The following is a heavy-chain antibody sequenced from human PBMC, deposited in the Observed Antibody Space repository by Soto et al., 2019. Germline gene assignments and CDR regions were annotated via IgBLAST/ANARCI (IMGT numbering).Heavy chain of an antibody. V-gene: IGHV1-2*02. D-gene: IGHD3-3*01. J-gene: IGHJ6*02. CDR1: GYTFTGYY. Sequence: QVQLVQSGAAVKKPGASVKVSCKASGYTFTGYYIHWVRQAPGQGLEWMGWGNTNSGGTNYAQKFQGRVTMTRDTSISTAYMELSRLRSDDTAVYYCASASTRFFWSGYYPLYYYYGMDVWGQGTTVTVSS. CDR2: GNTNSGGT. CDR3: ASASTRFFWSGYYPLYYYYGMDV.